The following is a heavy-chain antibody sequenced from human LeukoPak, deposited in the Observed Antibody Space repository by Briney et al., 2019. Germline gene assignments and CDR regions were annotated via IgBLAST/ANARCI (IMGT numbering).Heavy chain of an antibody. J-gene: IGHJ4*02. D-gene: IGHD2-21*02. CDR2: IYYSGST. V-gene: IGHV4-59*02. Sequence: PSETLSLTCTVSGGSVSSYYWNWIRQPPGKGLEWIGYIYYSGSTNYSPSLKSRVTISVDTSKNQFSLKLSSVTAADTAVYYCAGLYCGGDCAVDSWGQGTLVTVSS. CDR3: AGLYCGGDCAVDS. CDR1: GGSVSSYY.